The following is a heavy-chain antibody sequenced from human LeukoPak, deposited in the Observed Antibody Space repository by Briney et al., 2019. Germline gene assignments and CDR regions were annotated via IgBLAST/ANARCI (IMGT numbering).Heavy chain of an antibody. Sequence: PSQTLSLTCTVSGGSISSGGYYWSWIRQHPGKGLEWIGYIYYSGSTYYNPSLKSRVTISVDTSKNQFSLKLSSVTAADTAVYYCAREKLGLGLVGAMPEYYFDYWGQGTLVTVSS. CDR3: AREKLGLGLVGAMPEYYFDY. CDR1: GGSISSGGYY. CDR2: IYYSGST. D-gene: IGHD1-26*01. J-gene: IGHJ4*02. V-gene: IGHV4-31*03.